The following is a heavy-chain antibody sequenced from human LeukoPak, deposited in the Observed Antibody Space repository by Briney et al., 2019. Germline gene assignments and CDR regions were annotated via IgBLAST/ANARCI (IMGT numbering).Heavy chain of an antibody. Sequence: PGGSLRLSCAASGFSFSNYGMHWVRQAPGKGLELVAVISYDGTNKYYADSVQGRFTISRDNSKNTLYLQMNSLRAEDTALYYCAKDLSYYSYFDYWGQGTLVTVSS. J-gene: IGHJ4*02. CDR2: ISYDGTNK. D-gene: IGHD1-26*01. CDR3: AKDLSYYSYFDY. CDR1: GFSFSNYG. V-gene: IGHV3-30*18.